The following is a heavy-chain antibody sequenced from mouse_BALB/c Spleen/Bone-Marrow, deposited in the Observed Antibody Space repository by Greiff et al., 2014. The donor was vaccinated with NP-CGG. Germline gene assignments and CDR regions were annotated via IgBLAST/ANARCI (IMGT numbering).Heavy chain of an antibody. CDR1: GYTFTNYW. CDR3: ARKGYGNYHYYAMDY. Sequence: VQLQQSGAELAKPGASVKMSCKASGYTFTNYWMHWIKQRPGQGLEWIGYINPSTGYTEYNQKFKDKATLTADKSSSTAYMQLSSLTSEDSAVYYCARKGYGNYHYYAMDYWGRGTSVTVSS. V-gene: IGHV1-7*01. J-gene: IGHJ4*01. CDR2: INPSTGYT. D-gene: IGHD2-1*01.